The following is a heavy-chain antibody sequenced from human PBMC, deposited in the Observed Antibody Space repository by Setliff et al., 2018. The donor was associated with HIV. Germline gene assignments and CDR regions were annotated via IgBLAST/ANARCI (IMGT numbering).Heavy chain of an antibody. CDR2: MNPNSGNA. V-gene: IGHV1-8*01. J-gene: IGHJ5*02. CDR1: GYTFTKFD. D-gene: IGHD3-9*01. Sequence: ASVKVSCKASGYTFTKFDINWVRQATGQGLEWMGWMNPNSGNAGFAQKFQGRVTMTRNTSISTAYMELRSLRSEDTAVYFCARTWGAGVTGYWFEPWGQGTRVTVS. CDR3: ARTWGAGVTGYWFEP.